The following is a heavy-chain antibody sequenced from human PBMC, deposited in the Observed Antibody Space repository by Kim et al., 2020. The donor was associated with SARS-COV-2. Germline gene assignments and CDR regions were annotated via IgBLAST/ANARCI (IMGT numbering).Heavy chain of an antibody. V-gene: IGHV1-69*01. Sequence: QKFQGRVTITADESTSTTYMKLSSLRSEDTAVYYCARGLVGIAAAGFDYWGQGTLVTVSS. CDR3: ARGLVGIAAAGFDY. J-gene: IGHJ4*02. D-gene: IGHD6-13*01.